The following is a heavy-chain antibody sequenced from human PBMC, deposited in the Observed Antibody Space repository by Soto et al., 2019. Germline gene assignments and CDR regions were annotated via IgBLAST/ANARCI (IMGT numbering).Heavy chain of an antibody. V-gene: IGHV4-39*01. CDR2: IYYSGST. J-gene: IGHJ4*02. CDR1: GDSISSSSYY. Sequence: PSETLSLTCTVSGDSISSSSYYWGWIRQPPGKGLEWIGSIYYSGSTYYNPSLKSRVTISVDTSKDQFSLRLSSVTAADTAVYYCARVSAEYYFDYWGQGTLVTVSS. CDR3: ARVSAEYYFDY.